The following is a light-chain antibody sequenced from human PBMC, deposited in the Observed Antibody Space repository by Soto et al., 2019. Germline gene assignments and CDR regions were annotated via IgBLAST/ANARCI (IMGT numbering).Light chain of an antibody. V-gene: IGLV2-14*03. CDR2: DVS. J-gene: IGLJ1*01. Sequence: QSVLTQPASVSGAPGQSIAISCTGTSSDVGGYNYVSWYQHHPGKAPKLMVYDVSNRPSGVSNRFSGSKSGNTASLTISGLQAEDEADYYCSSYTSSSTYVSGTGTKVPV. CDR1: SSDVGGYNY. CDR3: SSYTSSSTYV.